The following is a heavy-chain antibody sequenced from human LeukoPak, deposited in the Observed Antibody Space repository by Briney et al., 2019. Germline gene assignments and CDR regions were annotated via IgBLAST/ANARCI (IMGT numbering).Heavy chain of an antibody. Sequence: GGSLRLSCAASGFNVSSNYMTWVRQAPGKGLEWVSLTYSGGSTSYADFVRGRFTISRDNSENTLYLQMNSLRAEDTAVYYCARRFTSDYVWAFDYWGQGTLVTVSS. V-gene: IGHV3-53*01. D-gene: IGHD3-16*01. CDR3: ARRFTSDYVWAFDY. J-gene: IGHJ4*02. CDR2: TYSGGST. CDR1: GFNVSSNY.